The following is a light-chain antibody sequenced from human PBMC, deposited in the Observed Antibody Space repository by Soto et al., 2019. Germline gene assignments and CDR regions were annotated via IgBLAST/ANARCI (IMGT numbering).Light chain of an antibody. Sequence: QSALTQPPSASGSPGQSVTISCTGTSSDVGGYNYVSWYQHHPGKAPKLMIYEVSKRPSGVPDRFSGSKSGNTASLNVSGLQAEDEADYFCCSYAGGKKVGVLGRGTELTVL. J-gene: IGLJ3*02. V-gene: IGLV2-8*01. CDR2: EVS. CDR3: CSYAGGKKVGV. CDR1: SSDVGGYNY.